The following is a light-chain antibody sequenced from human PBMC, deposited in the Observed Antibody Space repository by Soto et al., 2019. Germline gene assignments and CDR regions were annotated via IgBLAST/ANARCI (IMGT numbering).Light chain of an antibody. CDR2: GAS. V-gene: IGKV3D-15*01. CDR1: QSVSSN. J-gene: IGKJ1*01. Sequence: EIVMTQSPATLSVSPGERATLSCRASQSVSSNLAWYQQKPGQAPRLLIYGASTRATGIPARFSGSGSGTEFTLTISSLQSEDFAVYRCQQYNHWPTFGQGTKVDIK. CDR3: QQYNHWPT.